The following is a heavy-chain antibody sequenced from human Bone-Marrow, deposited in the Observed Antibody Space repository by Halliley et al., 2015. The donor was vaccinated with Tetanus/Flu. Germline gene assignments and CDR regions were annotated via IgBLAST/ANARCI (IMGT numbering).Heavy chain of an antibody. D-gene: IGHD1-26*01. V-gene: IGHV3-7*03. CDR2: IKEDGSEK. CDR1: GFTFSNYW. CDR3: ARDVGPHY. J-gene: IGHJ4*02. Sequence: SLRLSCAASGFTFSNYWMTWVRQAPGKGLEWVANIKEDGSEKFYVDSVKGRFTISRDNAKNSVNLQMDSLRAEDTAVYYCARDVGPHYWGQGTLVTVSS.